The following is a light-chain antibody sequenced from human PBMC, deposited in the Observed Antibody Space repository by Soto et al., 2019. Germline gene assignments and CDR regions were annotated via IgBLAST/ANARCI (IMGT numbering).Light chain of an antibody. V-gene: IGLV2-14*01. CDR2: EVS. CDR3: SSYTSSSTLV. J-gene: IGLJ2*01. Sequence: QSVLTQPASVSGSPGQSITISCTATGSDVGGYNYVSWYQQHPGKAPKLMIYEVSNRPSGVSNRFSGSKSGNTASLTISGLQAEDEADYYCSSYTSSSTLVFGGGTKLTVL. CDR1: GSDVGGYNY.